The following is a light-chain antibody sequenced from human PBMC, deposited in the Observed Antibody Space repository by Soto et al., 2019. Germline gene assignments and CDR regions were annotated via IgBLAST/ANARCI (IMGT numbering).Light chain of an antibody. CDR3: QQRSNWPPSIT. V-gene: IGKV3-11*01. J-gene: IGKJ5*01. Sequence: EIVLTQSPATQSLSPGKKATLSCRASQSVSSYLAWYQQKPGQAPRLLIYDASNRATGIPARFSGSGSGTDFTLTISSLEPEDFAVYYCQQRSNWPPSITFGQGTRLEI. CDR1: QSVSSY. CDR2: DAS.